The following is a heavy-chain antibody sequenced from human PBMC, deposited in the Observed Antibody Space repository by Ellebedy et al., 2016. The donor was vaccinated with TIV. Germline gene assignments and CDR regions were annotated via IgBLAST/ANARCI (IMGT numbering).Heavy chain of an antibody. CDR2: LSSDGSNK. CDR3: EASWYATPNDY. J-gene: IGHJ4*02. Sequence: PGGSLRLSCAASGFTFSTYVMHWVRQAPGKGLKWVAVLSSDGSNKYYADSVKARFTISRDNSKNTLYLQMNSLRAEDTAVYYCEASWYATPNDYWGQGTLVTVSS. V-gene: IGHV3-30*07. D-gene: IGHD6-13*01. CDR1: GFTFSTYV.